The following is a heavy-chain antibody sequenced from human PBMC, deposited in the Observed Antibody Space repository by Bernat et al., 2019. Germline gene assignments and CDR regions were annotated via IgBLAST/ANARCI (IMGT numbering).Heavy chain of an antibody. J-gene: IGHJ4*02. CDR3: ARGTIVALWFDY. Sequence: QVQLVESGGGVVQPGRSLRLSCAASGFTFSSYGMHWVRQAPGKGLEWVAVIWYDGSNKYYADSVKGRFTISRDNSKNTLYLQMNSLRAEDTAVYYCARGTIVALWFDYWGQGTLVTVSS. D-gene: IGHD6-6*01. CDR2: IWYDGSNK. CDR1: GFTFSSYG. V-gene: IGHV3-33*01.